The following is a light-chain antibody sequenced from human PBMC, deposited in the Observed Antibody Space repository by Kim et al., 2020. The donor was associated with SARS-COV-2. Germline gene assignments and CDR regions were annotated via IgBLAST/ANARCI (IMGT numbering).Light chain of an antibody. CDR1: QSVSSN. V-gene: IGKV3-15*01. J-gene: IGKJ3*01. CDR3: QQYNNWPPFT. CDR2: GAS. Sequence: EIVMTQSPATLSVSQGERATLSCRASQSVSSNLAWYQQKPGQAPRLLIYGASTRATGIPARFSGSGSGTEFTLTISSLQSEDFAVYYCQQYNNWPPFTFGPGTKVD.